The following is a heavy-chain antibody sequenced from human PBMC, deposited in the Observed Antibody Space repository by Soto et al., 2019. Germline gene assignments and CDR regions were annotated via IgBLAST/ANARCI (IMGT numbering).Heavy chain of an antibody. Sequence: EVQLVQSGGGLAQPGKSLRLSCAASGFTFRKFWMHWVRQVPGKGPVWVSYISGVGTTTDYADSVKGRFTISRDNAKDMLYLQMDSLRAEDTAVYYCAIQDCTNDVCLEAAVTVGGALESWGQGTLVTVSS. J-gene: IGHJ1*01. CDR1: GFTFRKFW. CDR2: ISGVGTTT. D-gene: IGHD2-8*01. V-gene: IGHV3-74*01. CDR3: AIQDCTNDVCLEAAVTVGGALES.